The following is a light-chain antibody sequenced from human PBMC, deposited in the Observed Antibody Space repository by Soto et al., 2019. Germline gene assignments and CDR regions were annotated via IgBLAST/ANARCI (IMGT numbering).Light chain of an antibody. V-gene: IGKV3D-15*01. CDR2: GAS. Sequence: VMTPSPAPLSVYPGERATLYCRASETVATNLAWYQQKPGQAPRLLIFGASIRDTGLPDRFSGSGSGTDFTLTISSLAPEDSAVYYCQQKLVGQTFGPGTKVDI. CDR1: ETVATN. CDR3: QQKLVGQT. J-gene: IGKJ1*01.